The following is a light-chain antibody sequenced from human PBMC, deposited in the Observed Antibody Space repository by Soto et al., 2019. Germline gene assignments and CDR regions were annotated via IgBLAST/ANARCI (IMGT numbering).Light chain of an antibody. V-gene: IGKV3-15*01. CDR3: QQYHNWPPGLT. J-gene: IGKJ4*01. CDR1: QSVSGN. Sequence: EVVMTQSPATLSVSPGERVTLSCTASQSVSGNLAWYQQKPGQAPRLLIHGASTRATDIPARFSGSGSGTEFTLTITSLQSEDFAVYYCQQYHNWPPGLTLXGGTKVDIK. CDR2: GAS.